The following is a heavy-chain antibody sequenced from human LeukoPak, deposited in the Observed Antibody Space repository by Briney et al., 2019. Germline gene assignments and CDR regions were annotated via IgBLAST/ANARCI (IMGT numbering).Heavy chain of an antibody. J-gene: IGHJ6*02. CDR2: ISSSSTYI. CDR1: GFTFSSYS. CDR3: ARDARPDYYYYGMDV. V-gene: IGHV3-21*04. Sequence: GGSLRLSCAASGFTFSSYSMIWVRQAPGRGLEWVSSISSSSTYIYYADSVKGRFTISRDNAKNSLYLQMNSLRAEDTAVYYCARDARPDYYYYGMDVWGQGTTVTVSS.